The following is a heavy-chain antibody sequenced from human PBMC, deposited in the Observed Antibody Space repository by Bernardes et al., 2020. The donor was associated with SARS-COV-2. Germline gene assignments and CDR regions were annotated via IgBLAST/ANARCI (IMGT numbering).Heavy chain of an antibody. Sequence: WETLSLTCTVSGGSISSSSYYWGWIPQPTGKGLEWIGSIYYSGSTYYNPSLKSRVTISVDTSKNQFSLKLSSVTAADTAVYYCARQHLGGVTIFGVVTTDRYFDYWGQGTLVTVSS. CDR3: ARQHLGGVTIFGVVTTDRYFDY. J-gene: IGHJ4*02. CDR1: GGSISSSSYY. CDR2: IYYSGST. D-gene: IGHD3-3*01. V-gene: IGHV4-39*01.